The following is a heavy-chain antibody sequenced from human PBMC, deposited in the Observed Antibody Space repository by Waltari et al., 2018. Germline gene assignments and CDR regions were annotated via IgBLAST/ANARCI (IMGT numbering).Heavy chain of an antibody. J-gene: IGHJ2*01. V-gene: IGHV1-3*01. CDR2: INAGNRNT. D-gene: IGHD6-13*01. Sequence: QVQLVQSGAEVKKPGASVKVSWKASGYNFTSCAMLWVRQAPGQRLEWMGWINAGNRNTKYSQKFQGRVTITSDTSASTAYMELSSLRSEDTAVYYCARKAAAGTKGDAFDIWGRGTLVTVSS. CDR1: GYNFTSCA. CDR3: ARKAAAGTKGDAFDI.